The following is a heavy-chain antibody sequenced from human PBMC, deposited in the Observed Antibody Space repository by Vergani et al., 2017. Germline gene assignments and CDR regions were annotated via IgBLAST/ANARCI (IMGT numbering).Heavy chain of an antibody. CDR2: IGVSDNSI. Sequence: DVRLVESGGGVAQPGGSLRLSCAASGFTFSAYSMNWVRQTPGKGLEWISYIGVSDNSIYYADSVMGRFAISRDNARNLLFLQMNSLRADDSALYFCVRDPDYSTFDSWGQGTLVTVS. CDR3: VRDPDYSTFDS. D-gene: IGHD4-11*01. CDR1: GFTFSAYS. V-gene: IGHV3-48*01. J-gene: IGHJ4*02.